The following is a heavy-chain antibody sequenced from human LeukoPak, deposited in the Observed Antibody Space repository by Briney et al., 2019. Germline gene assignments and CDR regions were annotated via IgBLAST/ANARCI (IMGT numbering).Heavy chain of an antibody. CDR2: IPYDGSIK. V-gene: IGHV3-30*02. CDR3: VKGGENYSVDY. D-gene: IGHD1-7*01. CDR1: GFTFSNYG. J-gene: IGHJ4*02. Sequence: GGSLRLSCAASGFTFSNYGMRWVRQAPGKGLEWVAFIPYDGSIKYYADSVKGRFTISRDNPKNTLYLQMNSLRAEDTAVYYCVKGGENYSVDYWGQGTLVTVSS.